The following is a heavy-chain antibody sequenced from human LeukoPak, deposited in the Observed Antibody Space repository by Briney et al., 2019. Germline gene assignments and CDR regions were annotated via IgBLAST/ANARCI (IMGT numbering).Heavy chain of an antibody. CDR1: GFTVSSNH. D-gene: IGHD2-21*02. CDR2: IYNDGNT. Sequence: GGSLRLSCAVSGFTVSSNHMSWVRQAPGKGLEWVSVIYNDGNTYYTDSVKGRFTISRDNSKNTVFLQTNSLRAEDTAMYYCARDREVVTARAQMDVWGKGTTVTVSS. CDR3: ARDREVVTARAQMDV. J-gene: IGHJ6*04. V-gene: IGHV3-53*01.